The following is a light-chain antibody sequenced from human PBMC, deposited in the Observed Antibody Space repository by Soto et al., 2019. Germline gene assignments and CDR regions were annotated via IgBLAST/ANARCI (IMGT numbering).Light chain of an antibody. V-gene: IGLV2-14*01. CDR2: EVT. J-gene: IGLJ3*02. CDR1: SSDVGGYTY. Sequence: QSALTQPASVSGSPGQSVTISCTGTSSDVGGYTYVSWYQQHTGKAPKLMIYEVTKRPSGVSDRFSGSKSGNTASLTISGLQAEDEADYYCNSYTTSSTWLFGGGTKLTVL. CDR3: NSYTTSSTWL.